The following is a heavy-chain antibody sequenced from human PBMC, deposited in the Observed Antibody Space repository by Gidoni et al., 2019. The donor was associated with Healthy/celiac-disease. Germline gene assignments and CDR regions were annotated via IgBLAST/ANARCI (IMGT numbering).Heavy chain of an antibody. CDR3: ARAREYSSSSGLCDY. CDR1: GLPISSYS. J-gene: IGHJ4*02. D-gene: IGHD6-6*01. CDR2: ISSSSSYI. Sequence: EVQLVESGGGLVKPGGYLRRSGAAAGLPISSYSMNWVRQAPGKGLEWVSSISSSSSYIYYADSVKGRFPISRDNAKNSLYLQMNSLRAEDTAVYYCARAREYSSSSGLCDYWGQGTLVTVSS. V-gene: IGHV3-21*01.